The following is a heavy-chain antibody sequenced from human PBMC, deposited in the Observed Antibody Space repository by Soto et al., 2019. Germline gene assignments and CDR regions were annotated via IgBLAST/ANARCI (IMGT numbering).Heavy chain of an antibody. D-gene: IGHD3-16*02. CDR2: IYYSGST. V-gene: IGHV4-59*08. J-gene: IGHJ6*03. CDR3: ARGIGGVGGVIVINYYYYMDV. Sequence: SETLSLTCTVSGGSISSYYWSWIRQPPGKGLEWIGYIYYSGSTNYNPSLKSRVTISVDTSKNQFSLKLSSVTAADTAVYYCARGIGGVGGVIVINYYYYMDVWGKGTTVTVSS. CDR1: GGSISSYY.